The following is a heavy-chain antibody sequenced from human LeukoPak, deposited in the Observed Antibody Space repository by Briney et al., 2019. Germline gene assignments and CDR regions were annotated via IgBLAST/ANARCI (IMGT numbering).Heavy chain of an antibody. CDR1: GFTFNNHS. V-gene: IGHV3-21*01. J-gene: IGHJ4*02. Sequence: GGSLRLSCASSGFTFNNHSMNWVRQGPGKRLEWVSSISYSGKYIYYADSVRGRFTISRDNAKNSLHLQMSSLRVEDMAVYYCVRSRDVAAAPFDNWGQGTLVTVSS. D-gene: IGHD6-13*01. CDR3: VRSRDVAAAPFDN. CDR2: ISYSGKYI.